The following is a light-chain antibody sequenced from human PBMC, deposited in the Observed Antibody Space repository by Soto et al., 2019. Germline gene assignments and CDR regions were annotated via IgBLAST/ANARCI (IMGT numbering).Light chain of an antibody. V-gene: IGLV2-14*01. J-gene: IGLJ1*01. CDR2: DVN. CDR1: SSDVGGYNY. CDR3: SSYTSSSTYV. Sequence: QSVLTQPASVSGSPGQSIAISCTGTSSDVGGYNYVSWYQQHPGKAPKPMIYDVNNRPSGVPDRFSGSKSGNTASLTISGLQAEDEADYYCSSYTSSSTYVFGTGTKVTVL.